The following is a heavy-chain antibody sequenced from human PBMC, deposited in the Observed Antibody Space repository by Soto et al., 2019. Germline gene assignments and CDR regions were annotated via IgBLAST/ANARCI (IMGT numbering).Heavy chain of an antibody. V-gene: IGHV2-5*02. CDR1: RFSLSTSGVG. CDR2: IYWEDDK. Sequence: QITLKESGPTLVKPTQTLTLTCTFSRFSLSTSGVGVGWIRQPPGEALEWLALIYWEDDKRYSPALKSRPTIXTXXSKTQLVLTMTTMDPVDTATYSCAPGRCSSWEMDYWGQGPLVTVSS. D-gene: IGHD6-13*01. CDR3: APGRCSSWEMDY. J-gene: IGHJ4*02.